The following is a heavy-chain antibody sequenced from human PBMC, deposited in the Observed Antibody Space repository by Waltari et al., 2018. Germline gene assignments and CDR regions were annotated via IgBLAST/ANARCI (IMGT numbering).Heavy chain of an antibody. J-gene: IGHJ4*02. D-gene: IGHD5-12*01. CDR2: IYSGGST. CDR3: ARAVRGYYFDY. Sequence: EVQLVESGGGLIQPGGSLRLSCAASGLTVSSHSMSWVRQAPGKGLEWVSIIYSGGSTYYADSVKGRFTISRDNSKNTLYLQMNSLRAEDTAVYYCARAVRGYYFDYWGQGTLVTVSS. CDR1: GLTVSSHS. V-gene: IGHV3-53*01.